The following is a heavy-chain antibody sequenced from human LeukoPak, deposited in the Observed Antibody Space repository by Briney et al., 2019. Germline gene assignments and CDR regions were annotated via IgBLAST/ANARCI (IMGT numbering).Heavy chain of an antibody. D-gene: IGHD6-13*01. CDR2: IYYSGSI. CDR3: ARHQFVSNWSPFDY. V-gene: IGHV4-59*08. CDR1: GGSISSYY. J-gene: IGHJ4*02. Sequence: SETLSLTCTVPGGSISSYYWSWIRQPPGKGLEWIGHIYYSGSINYNPSLKSRITISVDTSKNQFSLKLSSVTAADTAVYYCARHQFVSNWSPFDYWGQGTLVTVSA.